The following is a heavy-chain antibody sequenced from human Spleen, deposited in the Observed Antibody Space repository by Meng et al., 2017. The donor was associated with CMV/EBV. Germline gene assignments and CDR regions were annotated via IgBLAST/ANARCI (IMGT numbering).Heavy chain of an antibody. J-gene: IGHJ6*02. D-gene: IGHD3-10*01. CDR1: GGSVSSGSYY. CDR3: ARDSSVDYYYFGMDV. V-gene: IGHV4-61*01. CDR2: IYYSGST. Sequence: GSLRLSCTVSGGSVSSGSYYWSWIRQPPGKGLEWIGYIYYSGSTNYNPSLKSRVTISVDTSKNQFSLKLSSVTAADTAVYYCARDSSVDYYYFGMDVWGQGTSVTVSS.